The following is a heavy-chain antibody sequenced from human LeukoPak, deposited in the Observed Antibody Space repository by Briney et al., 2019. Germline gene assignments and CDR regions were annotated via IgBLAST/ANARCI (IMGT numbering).Heavy chain of an antibody. Sequence: GASVKVSCKASGYTFTSYYMHWVRQAPGQGLEWMGIINPSGGSTSYAQKFQGRVTMTRDMSTSTVYMELSSLRSEDTAVYYCARSRNTVTTTSTVDYWGQGTLVTVSS. CDR3: ARSRNTVTTTSTVDY. V-gene: IGHV1-46*01. CDR1: GYTFTSYY. CDR2: INPSGGST. J-gene: IGHJ4*02. D-gene: IGHD4-17*01.